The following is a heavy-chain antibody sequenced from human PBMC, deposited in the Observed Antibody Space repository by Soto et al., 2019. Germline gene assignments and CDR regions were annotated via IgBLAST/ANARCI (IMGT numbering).Heavy chain of an antibody. V-gene: IGHV3-21*01. CDR3: ARVLLWFGGFNDFGMDV. Sequence: LRLSCGASGFTFNDYSMSWVRQAPGKGLEWVSSISRSSTYRWYADSVKGRFSISRDNAEKTLSLQMDSLRVADTAVYYCARVLLWFGGFNDFGMDVWGQGTTVTVSS. J-gene: IGHJ6*02. CDR2: ISRSSTYR. CDR1: GFTFNDYS. D-gene: IGHD3-10*01.